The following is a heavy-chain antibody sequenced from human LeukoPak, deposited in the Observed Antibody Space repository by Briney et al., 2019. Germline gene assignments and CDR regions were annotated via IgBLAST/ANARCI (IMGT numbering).Heavy chain of an antibody. CDR3: ASGKYYGQDY. CDR2: INSEGSST. D-gene: IGHD4-17*01. Sequence: PGGSLRLSCAASGFTFSSYWMHWVRQAPGKGLVWVSRINSEGSSTSYADSVKGRFTISRDNAKSTLYLQMTSLRAEDTAVYYCASGKYYGQDYWGQGTLVTVSS. V-gene: IGHV3-74*01. J-gene: IGHJ4*02. CDR1: GFTFSSYW.